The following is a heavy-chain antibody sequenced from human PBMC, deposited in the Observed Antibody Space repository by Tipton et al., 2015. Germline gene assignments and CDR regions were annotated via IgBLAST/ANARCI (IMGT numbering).Heavy chain of an antibody. D-gene: IGHD4-11*01. Sequence: TLSLTCTVSGGSISRYYWSWIRQPPGKGLEWIGYIYYTGSPKYNPSLTRRVFISIDTSKNQFSLELSSVTAADTAVYYCARGRSTLYSDSAGADYWGPGTLVTVSS. CDR3: ARGRSTLYSDSAGADY. CDR2: IYYTGSP. CDR1: GGSISRYY. V-gene: IGHV4-59*01. J-gene: IGHJ4*02.